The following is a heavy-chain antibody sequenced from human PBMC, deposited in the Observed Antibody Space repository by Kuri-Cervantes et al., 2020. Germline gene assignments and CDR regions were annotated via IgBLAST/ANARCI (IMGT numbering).Heavy chain of an antibody. D-gene: IGHD6-19*01. V-gene: IGHV3-30-3*01. J-gene: IGHJ4*02. Sequence: GESLKISCAASGFTFSSYAMHWVRQAPGKGLEWVAVISYDGSNRYYADSVKGRFTISRDNSKNTLYLQMNSLRAEDTAAYYCARSIAVADNYWGQGTLVTVSS. CDR1: GFTFSSYA. CDR2: ISYDGSNR. CDR3: ARSIAVADNY.